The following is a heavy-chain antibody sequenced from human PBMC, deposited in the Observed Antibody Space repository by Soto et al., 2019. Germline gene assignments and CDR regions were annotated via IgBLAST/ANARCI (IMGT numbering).Heavy chain of an antibody. CDR2: INAGNGNT. Sequence: ASVKVSSKASGYTFTSYAMHWVRQAPGQRLEWMGWINAGNGNTKYSQKFQGRVTITRDTSASTAYMELSSLRSEDTAVYYCARAMYYDYLWGSYRFDPWGQGTLVTVSS. CDR1: GYTFTSYA. V-gene: IGHV1-3*01. D-gene: IGHD3-16*02. CDR3: ARAMYYDYLWGSYRFDP. J-gene: IGHJ5*02.